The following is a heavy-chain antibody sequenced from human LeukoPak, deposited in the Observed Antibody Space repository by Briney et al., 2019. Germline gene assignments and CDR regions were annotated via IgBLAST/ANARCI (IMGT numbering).Heavy chain of an antibody. CDR1: GGTFSSYA. D-gene: IGHD4-17*01. CDR3: AGGYHPTVTTTDDAFDI. J-gene: IGHJ3*02. CDR2: IIPIFGTA. V-gene: IGHV1-69*13. Sequence: RAASVKVSCKASGGTFSSYAISWVRQAPGQGLEWMGGIIPIFGTANYAQKFQGRVTITADESTSTAYMELSSLRSEDTAVYYCAGGYHPTVTTTDDAFDIWGQGTMVTVSS.